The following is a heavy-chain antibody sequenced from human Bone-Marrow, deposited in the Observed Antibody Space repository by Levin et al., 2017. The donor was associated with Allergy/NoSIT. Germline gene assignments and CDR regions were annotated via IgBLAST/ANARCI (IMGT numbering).Heavy chain of an antibody. CDR1: GFSFSDHY. D-gene: IGHD1-26*01. Sequence: GGSLRLSCAASGFSFSDHYMDWVRQAPGKGLELVGRVKNKANSYITEYAASVKGRFTISRDDSKNSVYLQMNSLKTEATAVYYCLIVGGTKVWGQGTLVTVSS. V-gene: IGHV3-72*01. J-gene: IGHJ4*02. CDR2: VKNKANSYIT. CDR3: LIVGGTKV.